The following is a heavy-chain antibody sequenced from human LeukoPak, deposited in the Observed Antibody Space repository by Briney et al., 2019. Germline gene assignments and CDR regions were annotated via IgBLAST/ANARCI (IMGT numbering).Heavy chain of an antibody. D-gene: IGHD3-10*01. V-gene: IGHV4-39*01. CDR2: IHNSGTT. J-gene: IGHJ6*03. CDR3: ARHSRFPVLYMDV. CDR1: DGSVSNNAFY. Sequence: SETLSLTCTVADGSVSNNAFYGAWIRQPPGKGLEWIGSIHNSGTTSYNPSLKSRVTISVHLSKNQLSLKLKSATAADAAVYYCARHSRFPVLYMDVWGKGATVTVSS.